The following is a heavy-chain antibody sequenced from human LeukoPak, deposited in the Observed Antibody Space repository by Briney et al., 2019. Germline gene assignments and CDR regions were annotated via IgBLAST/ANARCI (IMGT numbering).Heavy chain of an antibody. CDR1: GFTFSSYG. J-gene: IGHJ4*02. CDR3: AEASSNYYDSSGDYFDY. D-gene: IGHD3-22*01. CDR2: IRYDGSNK. Sequence: PGGSLRLSCAASGFTFSSYGMHWVRQAPGKGLEWVAFIRYDGSNKYYADSVKGRFTISRDNSKNTLYLQMNSLRAEDTAVYYCAEASSNYYDSSGDYFDYWGQGTLVTVSS. V-gene: IGHV3-30*02.